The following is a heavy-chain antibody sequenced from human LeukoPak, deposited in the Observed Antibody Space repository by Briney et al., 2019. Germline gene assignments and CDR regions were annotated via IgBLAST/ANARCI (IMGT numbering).Heavy chain of an antibody. CDR3: ARQAHDSSGYYRFLFDY. CDR1: GYSFTSYW. J-gene: IGHJ4*02. D-gene: IGHD3-22*01. Sequence: GESLKISCKGSGYSFTSYWIGWVRQMPGKGLEWMGIIYPGDSDTRYSPSFQGQVTISADKSISTAYLQRSSLKASDTAMYYCARQAHDSSGYYRFLFDYWGQGTLVTVSS. CDR2: IYPGDSDT. V-gene: IGHV5-51*01.